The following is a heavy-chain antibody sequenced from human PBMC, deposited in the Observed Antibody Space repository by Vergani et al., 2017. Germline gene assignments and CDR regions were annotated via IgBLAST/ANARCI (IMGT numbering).Heavy chain of an antibody. CDR1: GGTFSSYT. V-gene: IGHV1-69*02. J-gene: IGHJ6*02. D-gene: IGHD3-10*01. Sequence: QVQLVQSGAEVKKPGSSVKVSCKASGGTFSSYTISWVRQAPGQGLEWMGRIIPILGIANYAQKFQGRVTINADKSTSTAYMELSSLRSEDTAVYYCACLGFGESHSAYYGMDVWSQGTTVTVSS. CDR2: IIPILGIA. CDR3: ACLGFGESHSAYYGMDV.